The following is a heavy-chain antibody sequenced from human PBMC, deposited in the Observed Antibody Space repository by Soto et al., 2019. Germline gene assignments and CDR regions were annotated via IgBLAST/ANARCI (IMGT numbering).Heavy chain of an antibody. D-gene: IGHD2-2*01. CDR3: ARDNIVVVPAAPDYYYYMDV. V-gene: IGHV3-74*01. Sequence: PGGSLRLSCAASGFTFSSYWMHWVRQAPGKGLVWVSRINSDGSSTSYADSVKGRFTISRDNAKNTLYLQMNSLRAEDTAVYYCARDNIVVVPAAPDYYYYMDVWGKGTTVTVSS. CDR1: GFTFSSYW. CDR2: INSDGSST. J-gene: IGHJ6*03.